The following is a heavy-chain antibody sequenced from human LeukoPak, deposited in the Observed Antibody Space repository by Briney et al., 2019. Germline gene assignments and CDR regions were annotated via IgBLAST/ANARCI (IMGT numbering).Heavy chain of an antibody. CDR1: GYTFTSYY. CDR3: ASDAPLRRGYSVD. D-gene: IGHD5/OR15-5a*01. V-gene: IGHV1-46*01. J-gene: IGHJ4*02. Sequence: GASVKVSCKASGYTFTSYYMHWVRQAPGQGLEWMGIINPSGGSTSYAQKFQGRVTMTRDTSTSTVYMELSSLRSEDTAVYYCASDAPLRRGYSVDWGQGTLVTVSS. CDR2: INPSGGST.